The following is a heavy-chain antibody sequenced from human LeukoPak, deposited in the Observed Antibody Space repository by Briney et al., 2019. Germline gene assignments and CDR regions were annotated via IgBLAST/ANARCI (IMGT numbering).Heavy chain of an antibody. CDR3: ARDDYYDSSGYYSTTFDY. J-gene: IGHJ4*02. Sequence: ASVKVSCKASGYTFTGYYMHWVRQAPGQGLEWMGWINPNSGGTNYAQKFQGRVTMTRDTSISTAYMELSRLRSDDTAVYYCARDDYYDSSGYYSTTFDYWGQGTPVTVSS. D-gene: IGHD3-22*01. CDR2: INPNSGGT. V-gene: IGHV1-2*02. CDR1: GYTFTGYY.